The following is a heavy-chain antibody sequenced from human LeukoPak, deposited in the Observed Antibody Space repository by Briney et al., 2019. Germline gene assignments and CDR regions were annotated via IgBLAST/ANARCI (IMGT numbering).Heavy chain of an antibody. Sequence: SETLSLTCAVYGGSFSAYYWTWIRQPPGKGLESIGEINHSGSSNYNSSLRSRVTISVDTSYKQFSLRLSSVTAADTAVYYCAPRGDIEHSYVYGKWFDPWGQGTRVTVSS. D-gene: IGHD5-18*01. V-gene: IGHV4-34*01. CDR2: INHSGSS. CDR1: GGSFSAYY. J-gene: IGHJ5*02. CDR3: APRGDIEHSYVYGKWFDP.